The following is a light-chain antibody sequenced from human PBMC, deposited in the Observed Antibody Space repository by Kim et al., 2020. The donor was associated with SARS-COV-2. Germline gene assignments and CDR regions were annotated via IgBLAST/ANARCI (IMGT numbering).Light chain of an antibody. CDR1: SGCVSTSNY. J-gene: IGLJ3*02. CDR2: NTK. V-gene: IGLV8-61*01. Sequence: TVVTQEPSFSVSPGGTVTLTCGLSSGCVSTSNYPSWYQQTPGQAPRTLIYNTKSRSSGVSDRFSGSIVGNKAVLTITGAQADDESDYYCVLYMDSGIWRFGGGTQLTVL. CDR3: VLYMDSGIWR.